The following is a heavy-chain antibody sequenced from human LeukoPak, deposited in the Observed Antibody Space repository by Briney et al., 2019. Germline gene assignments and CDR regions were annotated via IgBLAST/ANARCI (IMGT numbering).Heavy chain of an antibody. J-gene: IGHJ4*02. CDR3: ARRPLVTIGLDY. D-gene: IGHD1-14*01. V-gene: IGHV4-34*01. CDR2: INHSGST. CDR1: GGSFSGYY. Sequence: SETLSLTCAVYGGSFSGYYWSWIRQPPGKGLEWIGEINHSGSTNYSPSLKSRVTISVDTSKNQFSLKLSSVTAADTAVYYCARRPLVTIGLDYWGQGTLVTVSS.